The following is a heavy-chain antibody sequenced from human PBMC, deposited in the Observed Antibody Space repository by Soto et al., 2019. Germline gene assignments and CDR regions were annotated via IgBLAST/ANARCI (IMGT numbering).Heavy chain of an antibody. CDR3: ARGDCIVGSWYLEHFDY. J-gene: IGHJ4*02. Sequence: GASVKVSCKASGYTFTSYYMHWVRQAPGQGLEWMGIINPSGGSTSYAQKFQGRVTTTRDTSTSTVYMELSSLRSEDTAVYYCARGDCIVGSWYLEHFDYLGQGTLVTFSP. V-gene: IGHV1-46*03. CDR2: INPSGGST. D-gene: IGHD2-15*01. CDR1: GYTFTSYY.